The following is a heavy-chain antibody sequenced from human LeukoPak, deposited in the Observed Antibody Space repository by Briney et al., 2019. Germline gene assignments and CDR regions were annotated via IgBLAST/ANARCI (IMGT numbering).Heavy chain of an antibody. CDR3: ARATYYYGSGSYRGYFQH. D-gene: IGHD3-10*01. J-gene: IGHJ1*01. V-gene: IGHV4-34*01. CDR1: GGSFSGYY. CDR2: INHSGST. Sequence: SETLSLTCAVYGGSFSGYYWSWIRQPPGKGLEWIGEINHSGSTNYNPSLKSRVTISVDTSKNQFSLKPSSVTAADTAVYYCARATYYYGSGSYRGYFQHWGQGTLVTVSS.